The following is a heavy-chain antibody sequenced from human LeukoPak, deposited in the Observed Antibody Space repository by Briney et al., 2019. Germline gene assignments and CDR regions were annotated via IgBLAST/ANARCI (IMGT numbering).Heavy chain of an antibody. Sequence: GGSLRLSCAASGFTFSSYSMNWVRQAPGKGLEWVSSISSSSSYIYYADSVKGRFTISRDNAKNSLYLQMNSLRAEDTAVYYCARASEDIQLWFDYWGQGTLVTVSS. D-gene: IGHD5-18*01. CDR1: GFTFSSYS. CDR3: ARASEDIQLWFDY. CDR2: ISSSSSYI. V-gene: IGHV3-21*01. J-gene: IGHJ4*02.